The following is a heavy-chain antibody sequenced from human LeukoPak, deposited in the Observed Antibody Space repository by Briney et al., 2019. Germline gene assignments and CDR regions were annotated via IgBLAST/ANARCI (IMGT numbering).Heavy chain of an antibody. CDR1: GGSFSGYY. D-gene: IGHD5-12*01. V-gene: IGHV4-34*01. CDR2: INHSGST. Sequence: SETLSLTCAVYGGSFSGYYWSWIRQPPGKGLEWIGEINHSGSTNYNPSLKSRVTISVDTSKNQFSLKLSSVTAADTAVYYCASAISGYDSSLYYYYYMDVWGKGTTVTVSS. CDR3: ASAISGYDSSLYYYYYMDV. J-gene: IGHJ6*03.